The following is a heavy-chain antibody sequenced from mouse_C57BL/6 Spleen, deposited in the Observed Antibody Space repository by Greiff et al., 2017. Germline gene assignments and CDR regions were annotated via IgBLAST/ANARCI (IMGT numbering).Heavy chain of an antibody. CDR1: GYTFTSYW. CDR2: IYPGSGST. D-gene: IGHD1-1*01. CDR3: ASDYGSRSYWYFDV. V-gene: IGHV1-55*01. J-gene: IGHJ1*03. Sequence: QVQLQQSGPELVKPGASVKMSCKASGYTFTSYWITWVKQRPGQGLEWIGDIYPGSGSTNYNEKFKSKATLTVDTSSSTAYMQLSSLTSEDSAVYYCASDYGSRSYWYFDVWGTGTTVTVSS.